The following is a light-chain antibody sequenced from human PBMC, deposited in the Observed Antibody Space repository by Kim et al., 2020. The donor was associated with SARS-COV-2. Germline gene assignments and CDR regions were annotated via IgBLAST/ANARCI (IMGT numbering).Light chain of an antibody. Sequence: LYPGETATHSCRASRSVGYNLAWYQQKPGQAPRLPIYAAATRANGIPARFGGSGSGAQFTLTVSSLQSEDFAIYYCQQYYGWPRTFGQGTKVDIK. V-gene: IGKV3-15*01. CDR3: QQYYGWPRT. CDR1: RSVGYN. CDR2: AAA. J-gene: IGKJ1*01.